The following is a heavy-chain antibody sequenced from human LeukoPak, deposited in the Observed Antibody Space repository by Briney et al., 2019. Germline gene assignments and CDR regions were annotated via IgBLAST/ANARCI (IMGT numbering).Heavy chain of an antibody. CDR2: ISYDGSNK. V-gene: IGHV3-30*18. D-gene: IGHD3-22*01. J-gene: IGHJ4*02. CDR3: AKDQFKYYYDSSGYSH. Sequence: PGRSLRLSCAASGFTFSSYGMHWVRQAPGKGLEWVAVISYDGSNKHYADSVKDRFTISRDNSKNTLYLQMNSLRAEDTAVYYCAKDQFKYYYDSSGYSHWGQGTLVTVSS. CDR1: GFTFSSYG.